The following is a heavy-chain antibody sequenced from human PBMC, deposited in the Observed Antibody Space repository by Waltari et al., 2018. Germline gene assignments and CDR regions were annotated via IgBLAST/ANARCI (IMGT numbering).Heavy chain of an antibody. D-gene: IGHD3-16*01. V-gene: IGHV3-21*04. J-gene: IGHJ4*02. CDR3: ARGEWLPAVFDY. Sequence: EVQLVESGGGLVKPGGSLRLSCAASGFTFSSYSMNWVRQAPGKGLEWVSSISSSSSYIYYADSVKGRFTISRDNSKNTLYLQMNSLRAEDTAVYYCARGEWLPAVFDYWGQGTLVTVSS. CDR2: ISSSSSYI. CDR1: GFTFSSYS.